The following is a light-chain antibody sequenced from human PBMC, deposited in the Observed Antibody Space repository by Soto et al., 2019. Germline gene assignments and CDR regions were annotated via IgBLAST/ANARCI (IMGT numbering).Light chain of an antibody. V-gene: IGLV2-11*01. CDR3: CTYAGSPYD. CDR2: DVS. J-gene: IGLJ1*01. Sequence: QSALTQPHSVSGSPGQSVTISCTGTSSDVGRYNYVSWYQHHPGKAPKLMIYDVSTRPSGVPDRFSGSKSGTTASLTISGLQAFYEANYSCCTYAGSPYDFVPGTKVTVL. CDR1: SSDVGRYNY.